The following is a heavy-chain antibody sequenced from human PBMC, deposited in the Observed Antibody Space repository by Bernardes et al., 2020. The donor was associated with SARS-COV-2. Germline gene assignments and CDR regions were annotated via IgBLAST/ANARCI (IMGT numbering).Heavy chain of an antibody. Sequence: SETLSLTCTVSGGSNSSGGYYWSWIRQHPGKGLEWIGYIYYSGSTYYNPSLKSRVTISVDTSKNQFSLKLSSVTAADTAVYYCARVITIFGVVIGAFDIWGQGTMVTVSS. V-gene: IGHV4-31*03. CDR3: ARVITIFGVVIGAFDI. CDR2: IYYSGST. J-gene: IGHJ3*02. D-gene: IGHD3-3*01. CDR1: GGSNSSGGYY.